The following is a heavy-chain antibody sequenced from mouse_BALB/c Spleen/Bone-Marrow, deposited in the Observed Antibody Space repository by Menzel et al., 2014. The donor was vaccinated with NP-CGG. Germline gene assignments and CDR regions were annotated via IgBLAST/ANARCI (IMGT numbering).Heavy chain of an antibody. V-gene: IGHV1S137*01. Sequence: QVQLQQSGPELVRPGASVKISCTGSGYTFTDYAMHWVKQSHAKSLEWIGLIRPYSVYTHYNQKFKGKAAMTVDKSSSTAYMVLARLTSGDSAVYFCARNFYGSSYFDYWGQGTTLTVSS. J-gene: IGHJ2*01. CDR2: IRPYSVYT. D-gene: IGHD1-1*01. CDR1: GYTFTDYA. CDR3: ARNFYGSSYFDY.